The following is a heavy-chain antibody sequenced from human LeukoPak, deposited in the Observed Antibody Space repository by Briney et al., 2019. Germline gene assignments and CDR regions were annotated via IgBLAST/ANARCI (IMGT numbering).Heavy chain of an antibody. D-gene: IGHD3-3*01. V-gene: IGHV1-3*03. CDR1: GYTFTSYG. J-gene: IGHJ4*02. CDR3: ARGWSWSGYLYIDY. CDR2: INAGNGNT. Sequence: ASVKVSCKASGYTFTSYGISWVRQAPGQGLEWMGWINAGNGNTKYSQEFQGRVTITRDTSASTAYMELSSLRSEDMAVYYCARGWSWSGYLYIDYWGQGTLVTVSS.